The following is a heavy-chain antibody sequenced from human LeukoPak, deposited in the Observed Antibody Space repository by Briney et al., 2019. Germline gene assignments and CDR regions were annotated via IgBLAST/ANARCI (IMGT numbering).Heavy chain of an antibody. V-gene: IGHV4-59*08. CDR1: RGSLRNYF. CDR3: ARHFAYSSSSYFDY. Sequence: SETLSDTRIFSRGSLRNYFLSAMRPPPGRGGEGIGHVYYTGRTNYNTSLKRGATMFEDKSKNKFSLRLYSVTVTDTAVYYCARHFAYSSSSYFDYWGQGSLVTVSS. D-gene: IGHD6-6*01. J-gene: IGHJ4*02. CDR2: VYYTGRT.